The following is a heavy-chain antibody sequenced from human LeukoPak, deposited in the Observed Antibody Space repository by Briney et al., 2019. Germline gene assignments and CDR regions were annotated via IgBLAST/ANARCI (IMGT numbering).Heavy chain of an antibody. CDR3: ARGAQLGYFDY. Sequence: GSLRLSCAASGFTFSSYAMHWVRQAPGKGLEWVAVISYDGSNKYYADSVKGRFTISRDNSKNTLYLQMNSLRAEDTAVYYCARGAQLGYFDYWGQGTLVTVSS. CDR2: ISYDGSNK. D-gene: IGHD6-13*01. J-gene: IGHJ4*02. V-gene: IGHV3-30-3*01. CDR1: GFTFSSYA.